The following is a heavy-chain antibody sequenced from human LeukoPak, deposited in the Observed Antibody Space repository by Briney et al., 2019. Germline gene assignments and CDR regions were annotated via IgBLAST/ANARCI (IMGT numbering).Heavy chain of an antibody. CDR1: GFTFNSYS. CDR3: ARHTSGSKKRGYFDY. D-gene: IGHD3-16*01. Sequence: GGSLRLSCAASGFTFNSYSMNGVPQAPGKELEWVSPISSRSSYIYYADSVKGRFTISRDNAKNSLYLQMNSLRAEDTAVYYCARHTSGSKKRGYFDYWGQGTLVTVSS. V-gene: IGHV3-21*01. CDR2: ISSRSSYI. J-gene: IGHJ4*02.